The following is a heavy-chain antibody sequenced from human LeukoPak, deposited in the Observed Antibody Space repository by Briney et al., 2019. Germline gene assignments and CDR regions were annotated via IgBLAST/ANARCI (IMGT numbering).Heavy chain of an antibody. J-gene: IGHJ4*02. V-gene: IGHV4-4*09. CDR1: GGSISSYY. D-gene: IGHD3-22*01. CDR2: IYTSGST. CDR3: ARFYHSSGYYGVIDY. Sequence: PSETLSLTCTVSGGSISSYYWSWIRQPPGKGLEWIGYIYTSGSTNYNPSLKSRVTISVDTSKNQFSLKLSSVTAADTAVYYCARFYHSSGYYGVIDYWGQGTLVNVSS.